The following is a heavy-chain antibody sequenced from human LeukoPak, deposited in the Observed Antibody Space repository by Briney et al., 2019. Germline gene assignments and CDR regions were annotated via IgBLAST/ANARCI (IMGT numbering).Heavy chain of an antibody. CDR3: AEDERGWSGWYFVH. D-gene: IGHD6-19*01. Sequence: SGGSLRLSCAASGFTFSSYSMNWVRQAPGKGLEWVSYISYSSSTIYYADSVKGRFTISRDNAKNSLYLQMNSLRDEDTAVYYCAEDERGWSGWYFVHWGPGTLVTVSS. V-gene: IGHV3-48*02. CDR1: GFTFSSYS. J-gene: IGHJ4*02. CDR2: ISYSSSTI.